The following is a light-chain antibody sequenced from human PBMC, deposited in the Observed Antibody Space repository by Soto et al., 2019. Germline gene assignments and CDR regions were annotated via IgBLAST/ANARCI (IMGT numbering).Light chain of an antibody. J-gene: IGKJ1*01. CDR2: KAS. Sequence: IQLTQSPSTLSASVGDKVTITCRASQSIVTWLAWYQQKPGKAPNLLIYKASSLKSEVPSRFSGGGSGTEFTLTISSLQPDDFATYYCQQYITFATFGQGTKVEFK. V-gene: IGKV1-5*03. CDR1: QSIVTW. CDR3: QQYITFAT.